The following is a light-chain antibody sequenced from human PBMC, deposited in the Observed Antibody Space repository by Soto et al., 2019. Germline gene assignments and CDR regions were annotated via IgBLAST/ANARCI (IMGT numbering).Light chain of an antibody. Sequence: EIVMTQSPATLSVSPGERATLSCRASESVGSNLAWYQQRPGQAPRLLIYGASTRATGIPARFSGSGSGTEFFLPINSLQSEDFAVYYCQQSHSWPPITFGQGTRLEIK. J-gene: IGKJ5*01. CDR2: GAS. V-gene: IGKV3-15*01. CDR3: QQSHSWPPIT. CDR1: ESVGSN.